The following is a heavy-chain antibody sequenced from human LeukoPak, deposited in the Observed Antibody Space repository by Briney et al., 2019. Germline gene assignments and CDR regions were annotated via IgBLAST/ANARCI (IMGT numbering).Heavy chain of an antibody. CDR2: ISSSGSTI. J-gene: IGHJ4*02. Sequence: PGGSLRLSCAASGFTFSSYEMNWVRQAPGKGLEWVSYISSSGSTIYYADSVKGRFTISRDNAKNSLYLQMNSLRAEDTAVYYCARDRSVDYDWGSYPLDYWGQGTLVTVSS. CDR1: GFTFSSYE. CDR3: ARDRSVDYDWGSYPLDY. D-gene: IGHD3-16*02. V-gene: IGHV3-48*03.